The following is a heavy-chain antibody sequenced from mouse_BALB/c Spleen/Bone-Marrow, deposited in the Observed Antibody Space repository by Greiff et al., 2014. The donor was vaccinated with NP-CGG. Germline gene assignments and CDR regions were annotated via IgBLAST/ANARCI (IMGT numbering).Heavy chain of an antibody. J-gene: IGHJ4*01. CDR3: ARHEKANYGNYAMDY. D-gene: IGHD1-1*01. Sequence: VKLMESXAELVKPGASVKLSCKASGYTFTEYIIHWVKQRSGQGLEWIGWFYPGSGSIKYNEKFKDKATLTADKSSSTVYMELSRLTSEDSAVYFCARHEKANYGNYAMDYWGQGTSVTVSS. V-gene: IGHV1-62-2*01. CDR2: FYPGSGSI. CDR1: GYTFTEYI.